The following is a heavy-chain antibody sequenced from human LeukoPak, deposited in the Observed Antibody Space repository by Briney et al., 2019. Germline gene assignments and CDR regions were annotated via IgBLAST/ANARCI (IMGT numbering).Heavy chain of an antibody. D-gene: IGHD3-3*01. CDR1: GYTFTDYY. Sequence: GASVKVSCKSSGYTFTDYYIHWVRQAPGQGLEWMGWINPKSGGTHFSQSFQGRVTMTRDTSISTAYMELSWLRSDDTAVYYCAKFPAGGVVIRDYYFDYWGQGTLVTVSS. J-gene: IGHJ4*02. CDR3: AKFPAGGVVIRDYYFDY. CDR2: INPKSGGT. V-gene: IGHV1-2*02.